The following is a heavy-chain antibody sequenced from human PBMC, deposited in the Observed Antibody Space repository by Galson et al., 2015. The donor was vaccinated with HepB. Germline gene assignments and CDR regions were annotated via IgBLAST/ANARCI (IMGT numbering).Heavy chain of an antibody. D-gene: IGHD3-10*01. J-gene: IGHJ3*01. V-gene: IGHV3-11*03. CDR3: ATWGLIITSATDDPFDV. Sequence: SLRLSCAASGFNFSESYMSWIRQAPGKGLEWISYISGTSDYTNYAESLRGRFTISRDNANNSLYLQMDSLRADDTAMYYCATWGLIITSATDDPFDVWGQGTMVTVSS. CDR1: GFNFSESY. CDR2: ISGTSDYT.